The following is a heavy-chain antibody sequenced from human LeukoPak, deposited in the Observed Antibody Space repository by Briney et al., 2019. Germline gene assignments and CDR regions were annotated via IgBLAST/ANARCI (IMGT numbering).Heavy chain of an antibody. CDR1: GFTFSSYA. V-gene: IGHV3-23*01. CDR3: AKDHDYGDYFDY. J-gene: IGHJ4*02. CDR2: ISGSGGST. Sequence: GGSLGLSCAASGFTFSSYAMSWVRQSPGKGLEWVSTISGSGGSTYYADSVKGRFTISRDNSKNTLYLQMNSLRAEDTAVYYCAKDHDYGDYFDYWGQGTLVTVSS. D-gene: IGHD4-17*01.